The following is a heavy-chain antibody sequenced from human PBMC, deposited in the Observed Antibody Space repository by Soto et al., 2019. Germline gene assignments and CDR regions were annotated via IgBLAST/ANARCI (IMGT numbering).Heavy chain of an antibody. CDR3: ARAVAVPADFDF. Sequence: ASVKVSCKASGYTFTAYSMHWVRQAPGQRLEWMGWINAGNGNTKYSQKFQGRVTITRDTSASTAYMELSSLRSEDTAVYYCARAVAVPADFDFWGQGTLVTVSS. J-gene: IGHJ4*02. CDR1: GYTFTAYS. V-gene: IGHV1-3*01. D-gene: IGHD6-19*01. CDR2: INAGNGNT.